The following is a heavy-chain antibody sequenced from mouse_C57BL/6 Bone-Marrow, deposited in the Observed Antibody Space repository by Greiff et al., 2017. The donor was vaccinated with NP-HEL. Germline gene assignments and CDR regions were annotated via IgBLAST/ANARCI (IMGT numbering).Heavy chain of an antibody. V-gene: IGHV1-50*01. D-gene: IGHD2-4*01. Sequence: QVQLQQPGAELVKPGASVKLSCKASGYTFTSYWMQWVNQRPGQGLEWIGEIDPSDSYTNYNQKFKGKATLTVDTSSSTAYMQLSRLTSEDSAVYYCARNEYDVGDYAMDYWGQGTSVTVSS. CDR3: ARNEYDVGDYAMDY. CDR1: GYTFTSYW. J-gene: IGHJ4*01. CDR2: IDPSDSYT.